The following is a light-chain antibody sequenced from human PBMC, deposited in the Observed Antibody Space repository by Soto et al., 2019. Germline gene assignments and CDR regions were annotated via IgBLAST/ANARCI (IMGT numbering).Light chain of an antibody. CDR3: SSFTSSSTYV. V-gene: IGLV2-18*02. CDR2: EVS. J-gene: IGLJ1*01. Sequence: QSALTQPPSVSGSPGQSVAISCTGTSSDVGSYNRVSWYQQPPGTAPKLIIYEVSNRPSGVPDRFSGSKSGNTASLTISGLQAGDEADYYCSSFTSSSTYVFGTGTKVTVL. CDR1: SSDVGSYNR.